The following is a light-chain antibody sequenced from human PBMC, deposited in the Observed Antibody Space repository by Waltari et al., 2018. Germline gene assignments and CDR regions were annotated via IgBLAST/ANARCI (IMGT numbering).Light chain of an antibody. CDR3: SSYRGSFTLV. Sequence: QSALTQPASVPGSPGQSIPISCTGPSRGVVAYDNVYWYQQHPGKAPKLMIYDVTTRPSGVSNRFSGSKSGNTASLTISGLQAEDEADYYCSSYRGSFTLVFGGGTKVTVL. J-gene: IGLJ3*02. CDR1: SRGVVAYDN. CDR2: DVT. V-gene: IGLV2-14*03.